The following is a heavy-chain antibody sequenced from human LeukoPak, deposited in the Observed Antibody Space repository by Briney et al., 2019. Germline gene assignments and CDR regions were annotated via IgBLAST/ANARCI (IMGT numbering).Heavy chain of an antibody. V-gene: IGHV4-59*01. Sequence: SETLSLTCTVSGGSISSYYWSWIRQPPGKGLEWIGYIYYSGSTNYNPSLKSQVTISVDTSKNQFSLKLSSVTAADTAVYYCARDSGAAGTDYWGQGTLVTVSS. CDR1: GGSISSYY. J-gene: IGHJ4*02. CDR2: IYYSGST. CDR3: ARDSGAAGTDY. D-gene: IGHD6-13*01.